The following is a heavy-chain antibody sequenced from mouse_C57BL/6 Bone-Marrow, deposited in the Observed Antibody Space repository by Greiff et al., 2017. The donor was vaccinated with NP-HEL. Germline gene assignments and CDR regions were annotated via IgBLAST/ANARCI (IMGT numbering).Heavy chain of an antibody. Sequence: EVQRVESGGGLVKPGGSLKLSCAASGFTFSSYAMSWVRQTPEKRLEWVATISDGGSYTYYPDNVKGRFTISRDNAKNNLYLQMSHLKSEDTAMYYCARDPNWAWFAYWGQGTLVTVSA. J-gene: IGHJ3*01. D-gene: IGHD4-1*02. CDR3: ARDPNWAWFAY. CDR2: ISDGGSYT. CDR1: GFTFSSYA. V-gene: IGHV5-4*01.